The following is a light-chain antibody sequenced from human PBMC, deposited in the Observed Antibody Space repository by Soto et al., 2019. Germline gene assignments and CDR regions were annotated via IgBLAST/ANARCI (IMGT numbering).Light chain of an antibody. Sequence: AIQMTQSPSSLSASAGDRVTIXXRASQGIRNDLGWYQQKPGKAPXLLTYAASSLQSGVPSRFSGSGSGTDFTLTISSLQPEDFATYYCLQDYNYPRTFGPGTKVIS. J-gene: IGKJ3*01. CDR2: AAS. CDR3: LQDYNYPRT. CDR1: QGIRND. V-gene: IGKV1-6*01.